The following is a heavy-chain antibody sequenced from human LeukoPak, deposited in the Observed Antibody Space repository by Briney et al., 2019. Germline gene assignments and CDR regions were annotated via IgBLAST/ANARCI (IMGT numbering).Heavy chain of an antibody. CDR2: IIPIFGTA. D-gene: IGHD4-17*01. J-gene: IGHJ6*03. CDR3: ARFRYGPPPYYYYYYMDV. V-gene: IGHV1-69*06. CDR1: GGTFSSYA. Sequence: GASVKVSCKASGGTFSSYAISWVRQAPGQGLEWMGGIIPIFGTANYAQKFQGRVTITADKSTSTAYMELSSLRSEDTAVYYCARFRYGPPPYYYYYYMDVWGKGTTVTVSS.